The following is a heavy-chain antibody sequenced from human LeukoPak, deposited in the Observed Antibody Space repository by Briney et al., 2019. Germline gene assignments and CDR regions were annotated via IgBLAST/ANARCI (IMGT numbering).Heavy chain of an antibody. V-gene: IGHV3-21*01. CDR1: GFTFSSYS. D-gene: IGHD4-17*01. Sequence: GGSLRLSCAASGFTFSSYSMNWVRQAPGKGLEWVSSISSSSSYIYYADSVKGRFTISRDNAKNSLYLQMNSLRAEDTAVYYCARGGGYGDYRDYWGQGTLVTVSS. J-gene: IGHJ4*02. CDR3: ARGGGYGDYRDY. CDR2: ISSSSSYI.